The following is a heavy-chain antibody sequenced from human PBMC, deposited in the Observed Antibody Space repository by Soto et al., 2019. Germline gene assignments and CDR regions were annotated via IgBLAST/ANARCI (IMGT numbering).Heavy chain of an antibody. V-gene: IGHV4-59*01. CDR1: GGSISSYY. CDR2: IYYSGST. CDR3: ARDPGGYSGYGRLDP. Sequence: ETLSLTCTVSGGSISSYYWSWIRQPPGKGLEWIGYIYYSGSTNYNPSLKSRVTISVDTSKNQFSLKLSSVTAADTAVYYCARDPGGYSGYGRLDPWGQGTLVTVSS. J-gene: IGHJ5*02. D-gene: IGHD5-12*01.